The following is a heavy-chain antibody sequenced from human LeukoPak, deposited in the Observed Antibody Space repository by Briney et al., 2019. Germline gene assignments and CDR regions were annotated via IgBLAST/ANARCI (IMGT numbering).Heavy chain of an antibody. J-gene: IGHJ3*02. CDR2: IYHSGST. V-gene: IGHV4-30-2*01. CDR3: AASCYPDYGGNSEAFDI. CDR1: GGSISSGGYS. D-gene: IGHD4-23*01. Sequence: SETLSLTCAVSGGSISSGGYSWSWIRQPPGKGLEWFGYIYHSGSTYYNPSLKSRVTISVDTSKNQFSLKLSSVTAADTAVYYCAASCYPDYGGNSEAFDIWGQGTMVTVSS.